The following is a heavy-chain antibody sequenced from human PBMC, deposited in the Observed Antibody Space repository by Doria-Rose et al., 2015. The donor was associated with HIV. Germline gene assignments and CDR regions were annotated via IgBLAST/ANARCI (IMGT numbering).Heavy chain of an antibody. V-gene: IGHV2-26*01. Sequence: SGPVLVKPTETLTLTCTVSGVSLSSPGMGVSWIRQPPGKALEWLANVFSDDEISYKPSLKSRLTIARATSKSQVVLTMTDMDPVDTATYYCARIKSSRWYHKYYFDFWGQGTLVIVSA. CDR3: ARIKSSRWYHKYYFDF. D-gene: IGHD6-13*01. CDR2: VFSDDEI. CDR1: GVSLSSPGMG. J-gene: IGHJ4*02.